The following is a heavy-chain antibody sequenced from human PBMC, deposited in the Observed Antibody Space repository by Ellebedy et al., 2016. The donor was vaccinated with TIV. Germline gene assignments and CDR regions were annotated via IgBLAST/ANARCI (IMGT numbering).Heavy chain of an antibody. CDR1: GGSISSYY. V-gene: IGHV4-59*01. D-gene: IGHD3-22*01. CDR3: AREGFDSSGYRYFQH. J-gene: IGHJ1*01. Sequence: SETLSLXXTVSGGSISSYYWSWIRQPPGKGLEWIGYIYYSGSTNYNPSLKSRVTISVDTSKNQFSLKLSSVTAADTAVYYCAREGFDSSGYRYFQHWGQGTLVTVSS. CDR2: IYYSGST.